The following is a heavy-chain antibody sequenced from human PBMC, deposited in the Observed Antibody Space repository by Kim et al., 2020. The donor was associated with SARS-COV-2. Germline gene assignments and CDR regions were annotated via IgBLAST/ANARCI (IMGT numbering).Heavy chain of an antibody. CDR2: ISRKGRV. CDR3: ARSVYHFWSASNI. V-gene: IGHV4-4*07. J-gene: IGHJ3*02. Sequence: SETLSLTCTFSDDSTLNYFWSWIRQPPGKGLEWIGHISRKGRVSYTSYLQSRLSLSLDTSRKQVSLNLTSVTAADTATYYCARSVYHFWSASNIWGQGTMVSVSS. D-gene: IGHD3-3*01. CDR1: DDSTLNYF.